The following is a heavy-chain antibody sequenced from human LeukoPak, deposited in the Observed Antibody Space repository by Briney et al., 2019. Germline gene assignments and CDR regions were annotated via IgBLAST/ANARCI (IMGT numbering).Heavy chain of an antibody. J-gene: IGHJ4*02. CDR3: AKDYRPHDFWSGLVDY. CDR1: GFTFSNYG. V-gene: IGHV3-30*18. D-gene: IGHD3-3*01. CDR2: ISYDGSNK. Sequence: PGGSLRLSCAASGFTFSNYGMHWVRQAPGKGLGWVTLISYDGSNKYYADSVKGRFTISRDNSKNTLYLQMNSLRAEDTAVYYCAKDYRPHDFWSGLVDYWGQGTLVTVSS.